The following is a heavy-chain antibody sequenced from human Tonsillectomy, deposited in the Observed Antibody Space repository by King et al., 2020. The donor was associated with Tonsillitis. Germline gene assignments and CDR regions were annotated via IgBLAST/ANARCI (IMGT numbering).Heavy chain of an antibody. Sequence: VQLVESGSELKKPGASVKVSCKASGYTFSSYAMNWVRQAPGQGLEWMGWLNTNTGNPTYAQGFTGRFVFSLDTSVSTAYLQISSLKAEDTAVYYCARAGVAGPYYSYYGMEVWGQGTTGTVSS. V-gene: IGHV7-4-1*02. D-gene: IGHD2-15*01. CDR1: GYTFSSYA. CDR3: ARAGVAGPYYSYYGMEV. CDR2: LNTNTGNP. J-gene: IGHJ6*02.